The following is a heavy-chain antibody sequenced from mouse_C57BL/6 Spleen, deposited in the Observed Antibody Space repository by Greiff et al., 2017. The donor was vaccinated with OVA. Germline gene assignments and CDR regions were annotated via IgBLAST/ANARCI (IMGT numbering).Heavy chain of an antibody. V-gene: IGHV1-55*01. D-gene: IGHD3-3*01. CDR3: ARERDPGGGFDY. CDR2: IYPGSGST. J-gene: IGHJ2*01. Sequence: QVQLKQPGAELVKPGASVKMSCKASGYTFTSYWITWVKQRPGQGLEWIGDIYPGSGSTNYNEKFKSKATLTVDTSSSTAYMQLSSLTSEDSAVYYCARERDPGGGFDYWGQGTTLTVSS. CDR1: GYTFTSYW.